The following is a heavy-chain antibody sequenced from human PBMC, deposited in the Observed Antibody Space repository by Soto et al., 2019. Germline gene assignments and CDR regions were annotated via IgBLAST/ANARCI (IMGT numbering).Heavy chain of an antibody. CDR2: IYYSGST. CDR1: GGSISSYY. V-gene: IGHV4-59*01. CDR3: ARYYVWGSYRSNYYYYGMDV. D-gene: IGHD3-16*02. J-gene: IGHJ6*02. Sequence: SETLSLTCTVSGGSISSYYWSWIRQPPGKGLEWIGYIYYSGSTNYNPSLKSRVTISVDTSKNQFSLKLSSVTAAGTAVYYCARYYVWGSYRSNYYYYGMDVWGQGTTVTVSS.